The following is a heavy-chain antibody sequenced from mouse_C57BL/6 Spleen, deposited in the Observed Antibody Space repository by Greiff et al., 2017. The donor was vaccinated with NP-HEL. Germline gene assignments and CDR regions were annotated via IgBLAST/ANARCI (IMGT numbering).Heavy chain of an antibody. Sequence: VQLQQSGAELAKPGASVKLSCKASGYTFTRYWMHWVKQRPGQGLEWIGYINPSSGYTKYNQKFKDKATLTADKSSSTAYMQLSSLTYEDSAVYYGARPLTGVATGGYYFDYWGQGTTLTVSS. J-gene: IGHJ2*01. V-gene: IGHV1-7*01. CDR1: GYTFTRYW. D-gene: IGHD1-1*01. CDR2: INPSSGYT. CDR3: ARPLTGVATGGYYFDY.